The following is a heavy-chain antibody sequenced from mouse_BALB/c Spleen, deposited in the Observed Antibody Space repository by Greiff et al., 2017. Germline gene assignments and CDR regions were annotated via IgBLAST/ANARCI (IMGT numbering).Heavy chain of an antibody. Sequence: DAGGGLVQPKGSLKLSCAASGFTFNTNAMNWVRQAPGKGLEWVARIRSKSNNYATYYADSVKDRFTISRDDSQSMLYLQMNNLKTEDTAMYYCVRDKGLCLDYWGQGTTLTVSS. J-gene: IGHJ2*01. CDR1: GFTFNTNA. V-gene: IGHV10S3*01. CDR3: VRDKGLCLDY. CDR2: IRSKSNNYAT. D-gene: IGHD1-1*02.